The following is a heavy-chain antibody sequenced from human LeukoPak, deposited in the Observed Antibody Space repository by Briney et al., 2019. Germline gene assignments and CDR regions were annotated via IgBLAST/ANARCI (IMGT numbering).Heavy chain of an antibody. Sequence: GGSLRLSCAASGFTVSSNYMSWVRQAPGKGLEWVSVIYSGGNTYYADSVKGRFTISRDNSKNTLYLQMNSLRAEDTAVYYCARDRTELTYYYYYGMDVWGQGTTVTVSS. V-gene: IGHV3-53*05. CDR2: IYSGGNT. CDR1: GFTVSSNY. J-gene: IGHJ6*02. CDR3: ARDRTELTYYYYYGMDV. D-gene: IGHD1-26*01.